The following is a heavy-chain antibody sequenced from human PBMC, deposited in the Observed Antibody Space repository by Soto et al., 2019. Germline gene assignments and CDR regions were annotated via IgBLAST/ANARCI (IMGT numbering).Heavy chain of an antibody. D-gene: IGHD6-19*01. CDR1: GFTFSSYA. Sequence: QVQLVESGGGVVQPGRSLRLSCAASGFTFSSYAMHWVRQAPGNGLEGVAVISYDGSNKYYADSVKGRFTISRDNSKNTRYLQMNSLRAEDTAVYYCARDMASSGWTLDYWGQGTLVTVSS. CDR3: ARDMASSGWTLDY. CDR2: ISYDGSNK. J-gene: IGHJ4*02. V-gene: IGHV3-30-3*01.